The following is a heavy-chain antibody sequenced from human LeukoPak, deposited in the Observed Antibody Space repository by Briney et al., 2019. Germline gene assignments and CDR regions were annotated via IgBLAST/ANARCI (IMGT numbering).Heavy chain of an antibody. CDR1: GGSFSGYY. V-gene: IGHV4-34*01. CDR3: ARLQRITMNAFDI. D-gene: IGHD3-22*01. Sequence: PPETLSLTCAVYGGSFSGYYWSWIRQPPGKGLEWIGEINHSGSTNYNPSLKSRVTIAVDTSKNQFSLELSSVTAADTAVYYCARLQRITMNAFDIWGQGTMATVSS. J-gene: IGHJ3*02. CDR2: INHSGST.